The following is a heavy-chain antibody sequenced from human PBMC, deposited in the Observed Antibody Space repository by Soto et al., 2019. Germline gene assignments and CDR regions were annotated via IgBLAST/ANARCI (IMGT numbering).Heavy chain of an antibody. Sequence: VQLVQSGAELKKSGASVKVSCQTSGYSFTTYGTAWVRQAPGQGLEWIGWISAYSGHTNYAQDFQGRVTMTTDTSTSTAYMELRSLRSADTAVYYCARGRGSSSWYEISHYFDSWGQGTPVTVSS. V-gene: IGHV1-18*01. CDR2: ISAYSGHT. CDR3: ARGRGSSSWYEISHYFDS. J-gene: IGHJ4*02. D-gene: IGHD6-13*01. CDR1: GYSFTTYG.